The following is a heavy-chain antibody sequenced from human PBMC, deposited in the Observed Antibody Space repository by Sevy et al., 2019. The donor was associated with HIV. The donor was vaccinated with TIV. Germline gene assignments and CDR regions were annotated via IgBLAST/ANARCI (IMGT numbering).Heavy chain of an antibody. CDR2: ISSSSYI. V-gene: IGHV3-21*01. D-gene: IGHD6-13*01. Sequence: GESLKISCADSGFTFSSYSMNWVRQAPGKGLEWVSSISSSSYIYYADSVKGRFTISRDNAKNSLYLQMNSLRAEDTAVYYCAREEGGQQSYYYGMDVWGQGTTVTVSS. CDR3: AREEGGQQSYYYGMDV. J-gene: IGHJ6*02. CDR1: GFTFSSYS.